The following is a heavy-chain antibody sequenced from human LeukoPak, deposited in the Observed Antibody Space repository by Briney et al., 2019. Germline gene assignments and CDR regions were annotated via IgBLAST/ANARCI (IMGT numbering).Heavy chain of an antibody. V-gene: IGHV4-59*01. CDR3: ARGRYNWNDVLYYSDY. D-gene: IGHD1-1*01. CDR1: GGSISSYY. CDR2: IYYSGST. Sequence: SETLSLTCTVSGGSISSYYWSWIRQPPGKGLEWIGYIYYSGSTNYNPSLKSRVTISVDTSKNQFSLKLSSVTAADTAVYYCARGRYNWNDVLYYSDYWGQGTLVTVSS. J-gene: IGHJ4*02.